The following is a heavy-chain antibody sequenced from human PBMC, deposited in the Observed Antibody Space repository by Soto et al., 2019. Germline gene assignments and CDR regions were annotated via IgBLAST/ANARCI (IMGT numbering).Heavy chain of an antibody. Sequence: ASVKVSCKSSGYKFISHSITWVRQAPGQGLEWMGRISAYNGNTNYAQKLQGRVIMTTDTSTNTAYMELRSLRSDDTAVYYCARGAFCGGAPGCRDMDVWGQGTTVTVSS. CDR3: ARGAFCGGAPGCRDMDV. V-gene: IGHV1-18*01. CDR1: GYKFISHS. CDR2: ISAYNGNT. D-gene: IGHD2-21*01. J-gene: IGHJ6*02.